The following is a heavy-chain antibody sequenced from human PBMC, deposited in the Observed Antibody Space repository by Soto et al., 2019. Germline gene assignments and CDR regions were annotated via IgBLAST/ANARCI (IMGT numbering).Heavy chain of an antibody. V-gene: IGHV4-31*03. Sequence: SETMCLTCTLSGGSISSDGYYWSWIRQHRGKGLEWIGYIFYSGTTYYNPSLKSRVTISVDTSKNQFSLKLSSVTAADPAVYYCARSVDPWGQGTLVT. CDR3: ARSVDP. CDR1: GGSISSDGYY. J-gene: IGHJ5*02. CDR2: IFYSGTT.